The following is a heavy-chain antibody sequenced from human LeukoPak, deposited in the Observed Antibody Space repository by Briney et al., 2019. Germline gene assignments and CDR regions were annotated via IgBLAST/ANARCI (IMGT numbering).Heavy chain of an antibody. V-gene: IGHV3-66*01. D-gene: IGHD6-13*01. J-gene: IGHJ6*02. CDR1: GFTVSSNY. Sequence: GGSLRLSCSASGFTVSSNYMSWVRQAPGKGLEWASVIYIGGSTYYADSVKGRFTISRDNYKNTLYLQMNSLRAEDTAVYYCARDPRIAAAGYYYSYGMDVWGQGTTATVSS. CDR2: IYIGGST. CDR3: ARDPRIAAAGYYYSYGMDV.